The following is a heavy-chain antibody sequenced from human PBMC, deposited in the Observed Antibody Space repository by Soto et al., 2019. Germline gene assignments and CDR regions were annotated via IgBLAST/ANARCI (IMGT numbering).Heavy chain of an antibody. CDR3: ARDSRSYYNDSIGYGNWFDP. D-gene: IGHD3-22*01. V-gene: IGHV1-69*01. CDR1: GGTFSSYA. CDR2: IIPIFGTA. Sequence: QVQLVQSGAEVKKPGSSVKVSCKASGGTFSSYAISWVRQAPGQGLEWMGGIIPIFGTANYAQKFQGRVTITADESTSTADMELSSLRSQDTAVYHCARDSRSYYNDSIGYGNWFDPWGQGTVVTVSS. J-gene: IGHJ5*02.